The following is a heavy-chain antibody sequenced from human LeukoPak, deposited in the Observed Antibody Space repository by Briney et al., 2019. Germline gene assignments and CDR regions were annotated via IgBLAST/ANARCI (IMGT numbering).Heavy chain of an antibody. Sequence: LSLTCTVSGGSISSYYWSWVRQAPGKGLEWVSGISWNSGSIGYADSVKGRFTISRDNAKNSLYLQMNSLRAEDTALYYCAKGNIWVGHNWFDPWGQGTLVTVSS. CDR2: ISWNSGSI. CDR1: GGSISSYY. D-gene: IGHD3-10*01. CDR3: AKGNIWVGHNWFDP. V-gene: IGHV3-9*01. J-gene: IGHJ5*02.